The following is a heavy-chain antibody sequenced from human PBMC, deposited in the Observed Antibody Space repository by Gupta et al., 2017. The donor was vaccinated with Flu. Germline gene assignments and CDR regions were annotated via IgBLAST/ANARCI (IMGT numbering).Heavy chain of an antibody. CDR2: IYYSVTA. J-gene: IGHJ5*02. Sequence: IRQSPGKGLEWLGSIYYSVTAYHNPSLKSRLTISIDASKNQFSLELRSVTAADTAVYYCARGVGFYSSWFDTWGQGTLVTVSS. V-gene: IGHV4-39*01. D-gene: IGHD1-26*01. CDR3: ARGVGFYSSWFDT.